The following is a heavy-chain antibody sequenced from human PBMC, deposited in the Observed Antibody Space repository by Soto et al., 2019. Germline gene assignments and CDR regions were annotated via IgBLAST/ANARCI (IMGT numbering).Heavy chain of an antibody. D-gene: IGHD3-10*01. Sequence: GGSLRLSCAASGFTFSSYAMSWVRQAPGKGLEWVSAISGRGGSTYYADSVKGRFTISRDNSKNTLYLQMNSLRAEDTAVYYCATRLQNGSGSYHYWGQGTLVTVSS. CDR3: ATRLQNGSGSYHY. CDR1: GFTFSSYA. J-gene: IGHJ4*02. CDR2: ISGRGGST. V-gene: IGHV3-23*01.